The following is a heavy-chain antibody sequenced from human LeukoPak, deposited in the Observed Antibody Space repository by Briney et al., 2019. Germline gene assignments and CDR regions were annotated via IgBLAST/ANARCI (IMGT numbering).Heavy chain of an antibody. CDR1: GFTFSSYS. D-gene: IGHD3-16*01. V-gene: IGHV3-48*01. CDR3: ARDPENYGYYYYGMDV. J-gene: IGHJ6*02. Sequence: TGGSLRLSCAASGFTFSSYSMNWVRQAPGKGLEWVSHISTRSSTIYYADSVKGRFTISRDNARNSLYLQMDSLRAEDTAVYYCARDPENYGYYYYGMDVWGQGTTVTVSS. CDR2: ISTRSSTI.